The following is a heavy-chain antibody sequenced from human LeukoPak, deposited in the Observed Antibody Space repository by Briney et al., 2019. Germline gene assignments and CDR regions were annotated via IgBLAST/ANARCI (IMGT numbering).Heavy chain of an antibody. V-gene: IGHV3-21*01. CDR2: ISSGSSYI. CDR1: GXTFSSYT. D-gene: IGHD3-10*01. Sequence: KPGGSLRLSCAASGXTFSSYTMHWVRQAPGKGLEWVSSISSGSSYIYYADSVKGRFTISRDNAKNSLYLQMNSLRAEDTAVYYCASYSYYYDSGSYSPLYYFDYWGQGTLVTVSS. J-gene: IGHJ4*02. CDR3: ASYSYYYDSGSYSPLYYFDY.